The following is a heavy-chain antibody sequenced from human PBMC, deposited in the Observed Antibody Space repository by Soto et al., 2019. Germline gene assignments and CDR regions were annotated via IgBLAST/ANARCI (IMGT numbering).Heavy chain of an antibody. D-gene: IGHD2-21*02. CDR3: ASEYCGGDCYSAARYGMDV. CDR1: GYTFTTYV. Sequence: ASVKVSCKASGYTFTTYVMHWVRQAPGQRLEWMGWINAGNDNTKYSQKFQGRVTITRDTSASTAYMELSSLRSEDTAVYYCASEYCGGDCYSAARYGMDVWGQGTTVTVSS. CDR2: INAGNDNT. J-gene: IGHJ6*02. V-gene: IGHV1-3*01.